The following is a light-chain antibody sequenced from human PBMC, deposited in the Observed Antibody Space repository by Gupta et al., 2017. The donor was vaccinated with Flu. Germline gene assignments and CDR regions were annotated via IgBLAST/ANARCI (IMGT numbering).Light chain of an antibody. J-gene: IGLJ3*02. CDR1: KLGDKY. CDR2: QDI. V-gene: IGLV3-1*01. CDR3: QAWDSGALV. Sequence: SPGQTASITCSGDKLGDKYTCWYQQKPGQSPVLVIYQDIRRPSGIPERFSGSNSGNTATLTISGTQTIDESYYFCQAWDSGALVFGGGTKLTVL.